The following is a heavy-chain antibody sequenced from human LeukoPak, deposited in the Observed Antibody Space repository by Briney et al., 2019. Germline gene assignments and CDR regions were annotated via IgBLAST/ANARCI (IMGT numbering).Heavy chain of an antibody. J-gene: IGHJ5*02. CDR3: ARAQGGYLGAIESKRNWFDP. D-gene: IGHD5-12*01. CDR1: GYSISSGYY. V-gene: IGHV4-38-2*02. CDR2: IYHSGST. Sequence: SETLSLTCTVSGYSISSGYYWGWIRQPPGKGLEWIGSIYHSGSTFYNPSVKSRVTISVDTSKNQFSLTLRSVTAADTAVYYCARAQGGYLGAIESKRNWFDPWGQGTLVTVSS.